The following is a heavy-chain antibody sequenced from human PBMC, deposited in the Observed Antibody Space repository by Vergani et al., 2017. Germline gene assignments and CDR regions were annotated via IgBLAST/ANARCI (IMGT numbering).Heavy chain of an antibody. Sequence: QVQLVQSGAEVKKPGASVKVSCKASGYTFTGYYMHWVRQAPGKGLEWMGRINPNSGGTNYAQKFQGRVTMTRDTSISTAYMELSRLRSDDTAVYYCARSELEAARRLGWFDPWGQGTLVTVSS. CDR1: GYTFTGYY. D-gene: IGHD6-6*01. J-gene: IGHJ5*02. V-gene: IGHV1-2*06. CDR3: ARSELEAARRLGWFDP. CDR2: INPNSGGT.